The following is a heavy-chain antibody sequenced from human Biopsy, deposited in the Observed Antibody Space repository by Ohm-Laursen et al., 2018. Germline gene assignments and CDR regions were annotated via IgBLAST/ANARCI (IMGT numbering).Heavy chain of an antibody. Sequence: SLRLSCAASGFSFRTYWMTWVRQAPGKGLEWVANINQHGSETNYVDSVKGRFTISRGNAKNSLYLQMNSLRVEDTAVYYCARSVGIMAAPIDYWGQGTLVTVSS. V-gene: IGHV3-7*03. D-gene: IGHD3-16*01. J-gene: IGHJ4*02. CDR2: INQHGSET. CDR3: ARSVGIMAAPIDY. CDR1: GFSFRTYW.